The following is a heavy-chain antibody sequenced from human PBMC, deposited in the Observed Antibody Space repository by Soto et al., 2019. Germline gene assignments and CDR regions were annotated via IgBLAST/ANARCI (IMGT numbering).Heavy chain of an antibody. V-gene: IGHV4-59*08. CDR2: IYYSGST. D-gene: IGHD3-22*01. CDR3: ARLGGYYQSLDT. Sequence: PSETLSLTCTVSCGSIDTYYWSWIRQPPGKGLQWIGYIYYSGSTTYSPSLKSRVTISVDRSKNQFSLKLTSMTAADTAVYYCARLGGYYQSLDTWGQGTLVTVS. J-gene: IGHJ5*02. CDR1: CGSIDTYY.